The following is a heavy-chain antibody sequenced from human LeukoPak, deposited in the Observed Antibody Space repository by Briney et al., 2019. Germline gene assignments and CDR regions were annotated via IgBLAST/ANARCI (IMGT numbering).Heavy chain of an antibody. Sequence: SETLSLTXAVYGGSFSGYYWSWIRQPPGKGLEWIGEINHSGSTNYNPSLKSRVTISVDTSENQFSLKLSSVTAADTAVYYCARPKTYDYVWGSYRSNWFDPWGQGTLVTVSS. D-gene: IGHD3-16*02. V-gene: IGHV4-34*01. CDR2: INHSGST. CDR3: ARPKTYDYVWGSYRSNWFDP. CDR1: GGSFSGYY. J-gene: IGHJ5*02.